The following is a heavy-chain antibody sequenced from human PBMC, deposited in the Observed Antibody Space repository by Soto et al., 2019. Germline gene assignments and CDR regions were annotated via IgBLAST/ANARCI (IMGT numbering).Heavy chain of an antibody. Sequence: QVQLQQWGAGLLKPSETLSLTCAVYGGSFTGYYWTWIRQTPGKGLEWIGEINYRGSSYYNPSLGSRVSRAVGTAKNRFSLKLRSGTAAGTAVYFCVRGQPHRITIFEVVIRSYDYGMDVWGQGTTVTGSS. V-gene: IGHV4-34*01. CDR2: INYRGSS. J-gene: IGHJ6*02. D-gene: IGHD3-3*02. CDR1: GGSFTGYY. CDR3: VRGQPHRITIFEVVIRSYDYGMDV.